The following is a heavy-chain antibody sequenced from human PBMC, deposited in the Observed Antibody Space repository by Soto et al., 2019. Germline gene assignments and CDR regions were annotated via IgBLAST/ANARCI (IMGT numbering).Heavy chain of an antibody. V-gene: IGHV1-69*13. D-gene: IGHD2-15*01. J-gene: IGHJ4*02. Sequence: GASVKVSCKASGGTISSYAISWVRQAPGQGLEWMGGIIPIFGTANYAQKFQGRVTITADESTSTAYMELNSLRAEDTAVYYCARLTTVAGYCSGGSCDYWGQGTLVTVSS. CDR3: ARLTTVAGYCSGGSCDY. CDR1: GGTISSYA. CDR2: IIPIFGTA.